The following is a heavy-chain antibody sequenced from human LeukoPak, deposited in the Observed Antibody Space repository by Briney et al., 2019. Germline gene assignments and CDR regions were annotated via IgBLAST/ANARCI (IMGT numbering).Heavy chain of an antibody. CDR3: ARAVLATRSEHWFDS. J-gene: IGHJ5*01. D-gene: IGHD4-11*01. Sequence: PSETLSLTCTVSGGSISSGGYYWSWIRQPAGKGLEWLGCMYTSGNTNYNPSLKSRATISVATSKTQFSLELTSVTAADTAVYYCARAVLATRSEHWFDSWGQGTLVTVSS. CDR1: GGSISSGGYY. V-gene: IGHV4-61*02. CDR2: MYTSGNT.